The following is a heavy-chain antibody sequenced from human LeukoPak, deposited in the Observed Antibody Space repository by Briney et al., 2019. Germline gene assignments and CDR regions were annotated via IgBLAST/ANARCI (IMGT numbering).Heavy chain of an antibody. D-gene: IGHD3-10*01. CDR3: ARVWFYGGLFDY. Sequence: GGSLRLSCAVSGFSVSGYWMTWVRQAPGKGLEWVANIKQDGSEKYYVGSVKGRFTISRDNAKNSLYVQMNSLRAEDTAVYYCARVWFYGGLFDYWGQGTLVTVSS. V-gene: IGHV3-7*01. CDR1: GFSVSGYW. CDR2: IKQDGSEK. J-gene: IGHJ4*02.